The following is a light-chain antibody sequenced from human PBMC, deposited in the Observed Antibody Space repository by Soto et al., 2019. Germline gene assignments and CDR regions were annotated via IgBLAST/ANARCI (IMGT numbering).Light chain of an antibody. CDR2: GDN. J-gene: IGLJ1*01. V-gene: IGLV1-40*01. Sequence: SGAPGQRVSISCTGSTSNIGAPYDVHWYQHLPGTAPKLLIYGDNNRPSGVPDRFSGSKSGTSASLAITRLQAEDEADYYCQSYDISLHNYVFGTGTKVTVL. CDR1: TSNIGAPYD. CDR3: QSYDISLHNYV.